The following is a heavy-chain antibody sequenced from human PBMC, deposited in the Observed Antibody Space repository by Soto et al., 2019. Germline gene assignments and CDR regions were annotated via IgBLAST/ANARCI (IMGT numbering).Heavy chain of an antibody. CDR3: ARQIYSYGYLGSWFDP. CDR2: IIPIFGTA. Sequence: QVQLVQSGAEVKKPGSSVKVSCKASGGTFSSYAISWVRQAPGQGLEWMGGIIPIFGTANYAQKFQGRVTITADESTSTAYMEMSSLRSEDTAVYYCARQIYSYGYLGSWFDPWGQGTLVTVSS. CDR1: GGTFSSYA. J-gene: IGHJ5*02. D-gene: IGHD5-18*01. V-gene: IGHV1-69*01.